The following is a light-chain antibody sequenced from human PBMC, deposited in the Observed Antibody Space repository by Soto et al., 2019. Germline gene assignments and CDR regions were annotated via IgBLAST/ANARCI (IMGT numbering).Light chain of an antibody. J-gene: IGKJ1*01. V-gene: IGKV1-17*01. CDR2: RAS. CDR1: QDIGIN. CDR3: LQHNAYPWT. Sequence: KMTQSPFSLSLSVGERATMTCRASQDIGINLGWFQQKPGKAPKRLIYRASSLQSAVPSRFSGSGSGTEFTLTISSLQPEDFARYFCLQHNAYPWTFGQGTKV.